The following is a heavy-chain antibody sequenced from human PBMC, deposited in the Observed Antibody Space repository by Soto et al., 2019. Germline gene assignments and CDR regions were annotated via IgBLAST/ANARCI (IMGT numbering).Heavy chain of an antibody. D-gene: IGHD3-22*01. CDR1: GGSISSGGYY. J-gene: IGHJ2*01. CDR2: IYYSGST. Sequence: PSETLSLTCTVSGGSISSGGYYWSWIRQHPGKGLEWIGYIYYSGSTYYNPSLKSRVTISVDTSKNQFSLKLSPVTAADTAVYYCARGGGSGYYSPLDYWYFDLWGRGTLVTVSS. CDR3: ARGGGSGYYSPLDYWYFDL. V-gene: IGHV4-31*03.